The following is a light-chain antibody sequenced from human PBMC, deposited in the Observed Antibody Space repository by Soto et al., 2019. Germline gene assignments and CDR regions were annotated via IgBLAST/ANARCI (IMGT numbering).Light chain of an antibody. CDR3: LQDHIFPWT. CDR1: QDVRDD. CDR2: AAS. V-gene: IGKV1-6*01. Sequence: QLSQSPSFLSGSVGDRVTITCRASQDVRDDLGWYQQKPGKAPKLLIYAASTLQSGVPSRFSGSGSGTDFSLTISSLPAEDSATYYCLQDHIFPWTFGQGTRVEI. J-gene: IGKJ1*01.